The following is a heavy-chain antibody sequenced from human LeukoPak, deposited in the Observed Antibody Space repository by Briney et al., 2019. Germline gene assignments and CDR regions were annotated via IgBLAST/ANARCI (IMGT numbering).Heavy chain of an antibody. CDR3: ARHAATRGSGYNGIGY. J-gene: IGHJ4*02. Sequence: GESLKISCQGSGYSFSNYWIGWVRQMPGKGLEWMGIIYPDDSDTRYSPSFQGQVTISADKSISTAYLQWSSLKASDTAMYYCARHAATRGSGYNGIGYWGQGTLVTVSS. CDR2: IYPDDSDT. CDR1: GYSFSNYW. V-gene: IGHV5-51*01. D-gene: IGHD5-12*01.